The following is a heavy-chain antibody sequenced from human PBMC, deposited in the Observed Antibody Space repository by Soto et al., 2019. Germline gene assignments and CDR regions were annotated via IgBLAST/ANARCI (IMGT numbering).Heavy chain of an antibody. CDR3: ARRYSCYGDY. Sequence: PSETLSLTCTVSGGSISSYYWSWIRQPPGKGLEWIGYIYFSGSANYNPSLKSRVTISVDTSKNQFSLKLSSVTAADTAVYYCARRYSCYGDYWGQGTLVTVSS. CDR1: GGSISSYY. D-gene: IGHD5-12*01. CDR2: IYFSGSA. V-gene: IGHV4-59*08. J-gene: IGHJ4*02.